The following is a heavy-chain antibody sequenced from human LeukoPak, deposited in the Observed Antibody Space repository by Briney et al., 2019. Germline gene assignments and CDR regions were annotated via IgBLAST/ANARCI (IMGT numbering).Heavy chain of an antibody. CDR1: GYSISRGYS. CDR3: AREDYYNSGAYYLDY. CDR2: IYHSGST. V-gene: IGHV4-38-2*02. J-gene: IGHJ4*02. Sequence: SETLSLTCTVSGYSISRGYSWGWIRPPPGKGLEWIGNIYHSGSTNYSPSLKSRVTISVDTSKNQFSLKLSSVTAADTAVYFCAREDYYNSGAYYLDYWGQGTLVTVSS. D-gene: IGHD3-22*01.